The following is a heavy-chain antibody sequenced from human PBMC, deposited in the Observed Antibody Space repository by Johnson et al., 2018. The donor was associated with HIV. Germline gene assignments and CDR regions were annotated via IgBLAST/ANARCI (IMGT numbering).Heavy chain of an antibody. CDR1: GFTFSSYA. J-gene: IGHJ3*02. CDR2: ISYDGSHK. D-gene: IGHD3-10*01. V-gene: IGHV3-30*04. CDR3: ARESPAGAGSGSDAFDI. Sequence: QVQLVESGGGVVQPGRSLRLSCAASGFTFSSYAMHWVRQAPGKGLEWVAVISYDGSHKYYADSVKGRFTISRENSKNTLYLQMNSLRAEDTAVYYCARESPAGAGSGSDAFDIWGQGTMVTVSS.